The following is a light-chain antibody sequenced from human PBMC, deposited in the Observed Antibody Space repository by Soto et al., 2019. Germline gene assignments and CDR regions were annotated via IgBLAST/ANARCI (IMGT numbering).Light chain of an antibody. Sequence: EIVLTQSPGTLSLSPVERATLSCRASQSVSSSYLAWYQQKPGQAPRLLIYGASSRATGIPDRFSGSGSGTDFTLTISRLEPEDFAVYYCQQYGSSPPWTLGQGTKVDIK. CDR1: QSVSSSY. J-gene: IGKJ1*01. V-gene: IGKV3-20*01. CDR3: QQYGSSPPWT. CDR2: GAS.